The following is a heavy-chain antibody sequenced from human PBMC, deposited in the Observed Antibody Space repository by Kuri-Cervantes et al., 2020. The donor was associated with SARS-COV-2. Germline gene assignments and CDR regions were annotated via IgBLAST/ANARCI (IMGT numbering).Heavy chain of an antibody. CDR2: IRSKANSYAT. V-gene: IGHV3-73*01. D-gene: IGHD3-16*01. CDR3: AREGAAPNDAFDI. CDR1: GFTFSGSA. J-gene: IGHJ3*02. Sequence: GESLKISCAASGFTFSGSAMHWVRQASGKGLEWVGRIRSKANSYATAYAASVKGRFTISRDDSKNTLYLQMNSLRAEDTAVYYCAREGAAPNDAFDIWGQGTMVTVSS.